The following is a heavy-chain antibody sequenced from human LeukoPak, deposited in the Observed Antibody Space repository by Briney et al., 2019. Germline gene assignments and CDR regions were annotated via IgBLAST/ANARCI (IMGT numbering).Heavy chain of an antibody. CDR1: GGSISSYY. CDR2: IYTSGST. CDR3: ARDLYYYGSGSYYSDV. V-gene: IGHV4-4*07. D-gene: IGHD3-10*01. J-gene: IGHJ6*02. Sequence: SETLSLTCTVSGGSISSYYWSWIRQPPGKGLEWIGRIYTSGSTNYNPSLKSRVTMSVDASKNQFSLKLSSVTAADTAVYYCARDLYYYGSGSYYSDVWGQGTTVTVSS.